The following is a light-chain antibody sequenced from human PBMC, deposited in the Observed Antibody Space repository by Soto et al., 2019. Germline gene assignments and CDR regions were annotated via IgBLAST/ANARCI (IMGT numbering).Light chain of an antibody. Sequence: EIVMTQSPATLSVSPGERATLSCRASQSVSSNLAWYRQKPGQAPRLLIYGASSRATGVPDRYSASGSGTDFTLTVSRLEPEDFAVFFCQQYGTSEIIFGQGTRLEIK. J-gene: IGKJ5*01. CDR1: QSVSSN. V-gene: IGKV3-20*01. CDR3: QQYGTSEII. CDR2: GAS.